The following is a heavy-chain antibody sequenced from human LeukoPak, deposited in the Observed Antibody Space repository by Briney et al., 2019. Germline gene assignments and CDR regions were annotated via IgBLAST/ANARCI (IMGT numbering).Heavy chain of an antibody. J-gene: IGHJ6*02. CDR1: GFTFSSYG. D-gene: IGHD4-17*01. CDR3: AREQPGPQTTVTTNVMRGMDV. V-gene: IGHV3-33*01. CDR2: IWYDGSNK. Sequence: GGSLRLSCAASGFTFSSYGMHWVRQAPGKGLEWVAVIWYDGSNKYYADSVKGRFTISRDNSKNTLYLQMNSLRAEDTAVYYCAREQPGPQTTVTTNVMRGMDVWGQGTTVTVSS.